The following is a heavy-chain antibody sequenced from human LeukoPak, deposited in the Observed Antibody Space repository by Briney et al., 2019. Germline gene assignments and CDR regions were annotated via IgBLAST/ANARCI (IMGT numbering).Heavy chain of an antibody. CDR2: IYYSGST. CDR3: ARLILTGYYVFDY. D-gene: IGHD3-9*01. Sequence: PSETLSLTCTVSGGSISSGGYYWSWIRQHPGKGLEWIGYIYYSGSTYYNPSLKSRVTISVDTSKNQFSLKLSSVTAADTAVYYCARLILTGYYVFDYWGQGTLVTVSS. J-gene: IGHJ4*02. CDR1: GGSISSGGYY. V-gene: IGHV4-31*03.